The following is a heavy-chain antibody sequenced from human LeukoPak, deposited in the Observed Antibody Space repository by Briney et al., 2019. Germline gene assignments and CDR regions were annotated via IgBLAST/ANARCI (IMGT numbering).Heavy chain of an antibody. D-gene: IGHD2-21*02. J-gene: IGHJ4*02. CDR2: INHSGST. Sequence: SETLSLTCAVYGGSFSTYYWSWIRQPPRKGLQWIGVINHSGSTNYNPSLKSRVTISVDTSKNQFSLKLSSVTAADTAVYYCARGGFYCGGDCYVDYWGQGTLVTVSS. V-gene: IGHV4-34*01. CDR1: GGSFSTYY. CDR3: ARGGFYCGGDCYVDY.